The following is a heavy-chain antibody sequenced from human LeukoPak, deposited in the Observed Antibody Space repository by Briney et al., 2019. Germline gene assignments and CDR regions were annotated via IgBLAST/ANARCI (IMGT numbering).Heavy chain of an antibody. V-gene: IGHV3-23*01. J-gene: IGHJ6*03. CDR3: AKFEGALLGNYYMDV. Sequence: GGSLRLSCAASGFTISSYAMSWVRQAPGKGLEWVSTISGSGTSSYYADSVKGRFTISRDNPKNTLFLQMVSLRAEDTAVYYCAKFEGALLGNYYMDVWGKGTTVTVSS. CDR2: ISGSGTSS. CDR1: GFTISSYA.